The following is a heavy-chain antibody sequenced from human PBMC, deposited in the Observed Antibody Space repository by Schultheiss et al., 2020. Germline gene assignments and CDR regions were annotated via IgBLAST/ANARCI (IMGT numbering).Heavy chain of an antibody. V-gene: IGHV1-18*04. Sequence: GGSLRLSCKGSGYSFTSYWIGWVLQAPGQGLEWMGWISAYNGNTNYAQKLQGRVTMTTDTSTSTAYMELRSLRSDDTAVYYCARDPVTTDYYYYYMDVWGKGTTVTVSS. CDR2: ISAYNGNT. J-gene: IGHJ6*03. CDR3: ARDPVTTDYYYYYMDV. D-gene: IGHD4-17*01. CDR1: GYSFTSYW.